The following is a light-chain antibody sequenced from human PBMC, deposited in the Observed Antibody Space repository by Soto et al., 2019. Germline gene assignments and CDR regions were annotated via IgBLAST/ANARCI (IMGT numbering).Light chain of an antibody. CDR3: QQYNNWPPYT. CDR1: QSVSSD. CDR2: GVS. J-gene: IGKJ2*01. Sequence: IVVTQSPATLSVSPGDRVTLSCRASQSVSSDLAWYQQRPGQAPRLLIYGVSTRATGIPARFSGTGSGTEFTLTISSLQSEDFAIYYCQQYNNWPPYTFGQGSKVDIK. V-gene: IGKV3-15*01.